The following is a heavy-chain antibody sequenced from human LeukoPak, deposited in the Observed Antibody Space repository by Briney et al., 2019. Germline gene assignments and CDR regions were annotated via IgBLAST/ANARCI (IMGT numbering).Heavy chain of an antibody. CDR3: ARFLVYDSSGYEWYFDL. D-gene: IGHD3-22*01. V-gene: IGHV1-18*01. CDR2: ISAYNGNT. J-gene: IGHJ2*01. Sequence: ASVKVSCKASGYTFTSYGISWVRQAPGQGLEWMGWISAYNGNTNYAQKLQGRVTMTTDTSTSTAYMELRSLRSDDTAVYYCARFLVYDSSGYEWYFDLWGRGTLVTVSS. CDR1: GYTFTSYG.